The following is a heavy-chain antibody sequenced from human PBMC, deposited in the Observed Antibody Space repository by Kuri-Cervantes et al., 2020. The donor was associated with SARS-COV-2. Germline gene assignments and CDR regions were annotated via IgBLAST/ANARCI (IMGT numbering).Heavy chain of an antibody. Sequence: SQTLALLCAVYGGFFSGYYWSWIRQPPGKGLEWIGEINHSRCTNYNPSLKSRVTISVDTSKNQFSLKLSSVTAADTAVYYCARVREGGYSFQHWDQGTLGTVSS. CDR2: INHSRCT. J-gene: IGHJ1*01. CDR1: GGFFSGYY. CDR3: ARVREGGYSFQH. V-gene: IGHV4-34*01. D-gene: IGHD6-13*01.